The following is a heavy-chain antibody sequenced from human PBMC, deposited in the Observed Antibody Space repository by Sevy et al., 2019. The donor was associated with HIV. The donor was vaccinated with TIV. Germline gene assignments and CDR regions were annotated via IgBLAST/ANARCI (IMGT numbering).Heavy chain of an antibody. CDR2: FDPEDGET. D-gene: IGHD3-22*01. CDR3: ASAREYYEDSSGYLDY. Sequence: ASVKVSCKVSEYSLTKLSMHWVRQAPGKGLEWMGRFDPEDGETIFAQKFQGRVTMTEDTSTDTANMQLSSLRSEDTAVYYCASAREYYEDSSGYLDYWGQGTLVTVSS. V-gene: IGHV1-24*01. CDR1: EYSLTKLS. J-gene: IGHJ4*02.